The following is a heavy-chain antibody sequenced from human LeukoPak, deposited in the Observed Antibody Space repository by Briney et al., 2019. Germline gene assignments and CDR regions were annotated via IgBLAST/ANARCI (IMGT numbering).Heavy chain of an antibody. J-gene: IGHJ4*02. V-gene: IGHV3-7*01. Sequence: GGSLRLSCAASGFTFGSYWMSWVRQAPGKGLEWVANIKQDESEKYYVDSLKGRFTISGDNAKNSLYLQMNSLRAEDTAVYYCARDKIEGPTKLDYWGQGILVTVSS. D-gene: IGHD1-1*01. CDR2: IKQDESEK. CDR3: ARDKIEGPTKLDY. CDR1: GFTFGSYW.